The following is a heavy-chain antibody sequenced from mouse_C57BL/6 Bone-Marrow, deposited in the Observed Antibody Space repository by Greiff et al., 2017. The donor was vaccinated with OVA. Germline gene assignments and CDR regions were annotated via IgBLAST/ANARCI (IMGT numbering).Heavy chain of an antibody. J-gene: IGHJ1*03. Sequence: QVQLQQPGAELVMPGASVKLSCKASGYTFTSYWMHWVKQRPGQGLEWIGEIDPSDSYTNYNQKFKGKSTLTVDKSSSTAYMQLSSLTSEDSAVYYCARRLIYDSNYPYGYFDVWGTGTTVTVAS. CDR3: ARRLIYDSNYPYGYFDV. D-gene: IGHD2-5*01. V-gene: IGHV1-69*01. CDR2: IDPSDSYT. CDR1: GYTFTSYW.